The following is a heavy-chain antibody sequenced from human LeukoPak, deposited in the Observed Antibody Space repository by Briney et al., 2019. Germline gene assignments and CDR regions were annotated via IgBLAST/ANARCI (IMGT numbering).Heavy chain of an antibody. J-gene: IGHJ4*02. V-gene: IGHV4-39*01. CDR3: ASTPSNLKFGEF. CDR2: THYSGNA. Sequence: PSETLSLTCTVSGGSITGSGYVWGWIRQPPGKGLEWIGTTHYSGNAYYSPSLKSRVSISVDTSKNQFSLKLSSVPAADTAIYYCASTPSNLKFGEFWGQGTLVIVSS. CDR1: GGSITGSGYV. D-gene: IGHD3-10*01.